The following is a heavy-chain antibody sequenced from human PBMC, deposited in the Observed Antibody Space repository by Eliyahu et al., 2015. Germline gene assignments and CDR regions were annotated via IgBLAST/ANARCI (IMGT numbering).Heavy chain of an antibody. D-gene: IGHD3-3*01. V-gene: IGHV2-5*01. J-gene: IGHJ3*02. CDR2: IYWNDDK. CDR3: AHTLNDFWSGYPSTNDAFDI. CDR1: GFSLSTNXEX. Sequence: QITLKESGPTLVKPTQTLTLTCTFXGFSLSTNXEXXGWIRQPPGKALEWLALIYWNDDKRYSPFVKSRRTITKDTSKNQVVLTMTNMDPVDTATYYCAHTLNDFWSGYPSTNDAFDIWGQGTMVTVSS.